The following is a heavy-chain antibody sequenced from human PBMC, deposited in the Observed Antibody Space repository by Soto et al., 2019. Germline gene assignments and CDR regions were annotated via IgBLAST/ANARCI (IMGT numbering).Heavy chain of an antibody. CDR1: GYTFTGYY. V-gene: IGHV1-2*02. Sequence: ASVKVSCKTSGYTFTGYYIHWIRQAPGQGLEWMEWINPNSGDSNYSQEFQGRVTMTSDTSITTAYMQLTRLRSDDTAVYYCARREQWLENFDFWGQGSLVTVSS. J-gene: IGHJ4*02. CDR2: INPNSGDS. D-gene: IGHD6-19*01. CDR3: ARREQWLENFDF.